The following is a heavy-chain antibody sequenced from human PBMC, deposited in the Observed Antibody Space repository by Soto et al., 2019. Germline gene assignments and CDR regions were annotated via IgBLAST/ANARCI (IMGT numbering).Heavy chain of an antibody. D-gene: IGHD2-15*01. CDR3: ATLYTLGYCSGGSCPEYFQH. Sequence: SETLCVTCTVSGGSISSSSYYWGWIRQPPGKGLEWIGSIYYSGSTYYNPSLKSRVTISVDTSKNQFSLKLSSVTAADTAVYYCATLYTLGYCSGGSCPEYFQHWGQGTLVTVSS. CDR2: IYYSGST. CDR1: GGSISSSSYY. V-gene: IGHV4-39*01. J-gene: IGHJ1*01.